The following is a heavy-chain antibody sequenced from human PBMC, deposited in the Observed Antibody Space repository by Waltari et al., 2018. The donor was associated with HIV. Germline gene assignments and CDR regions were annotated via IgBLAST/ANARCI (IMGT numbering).Heavy chain of an antibody. CDR2: IWYDGSNK. D-gene: IGHD3-10*01. CDR3: ARDSRGQAFDY. V-gene: IGHV3-33*01. Sequence: QVQLVESGGGVVQPGRSLRLSCAASGFTFSSYGMHWVRQAPGKGLEWVAVIWYDGSNKYYADSVKGRFTISRDNSKNTLYLQMNSLRAEDTAVYYCARDSRGQAFDYWGQGTLVTVSS. CDR1: GFTFSSYG. J-gene: IGHJ4*02.